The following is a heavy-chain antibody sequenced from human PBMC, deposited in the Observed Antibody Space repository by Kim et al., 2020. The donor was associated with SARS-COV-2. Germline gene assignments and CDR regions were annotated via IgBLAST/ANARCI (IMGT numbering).Heavy chain of an antibody. J-gene: IGHJ4*02. D-gene: IGHD5-18*01. CDR2: ISYDGSDQ. CDR3: ARSRDSRGYDYGSIAEVDY. V-gene: IGHV3-30*04. Sequence: GGSLRLSCAASGFIFFKYRMHWVRQAPGKGLEWVAVISYDGSDQNHADSVKGRFTVSRDNSKNTLFLQMGSLRGEDTAVYYCARSRDSRGYDYGSIAEVDYWGQETQVTVSS. CDR1: GFIFFKYR.